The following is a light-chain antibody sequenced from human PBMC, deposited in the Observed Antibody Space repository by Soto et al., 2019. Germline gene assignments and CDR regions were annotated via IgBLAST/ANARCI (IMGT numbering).Light chain of an antibody. V-gene: IGLV2-18*01. CDR1: SSDVGSYNR. Sequence: QSALTQPPSVSGSPGQSVTISCTGTSSDVGSYNRVSWYQQPPGTAPKLMIYEVSNRPSGVPDRFSVSKSGNTASLTISGLQAEDEADYYCSLYTSSSTVTFGGGTKLTVL. J-gene: IGLJ3*02. CDR3: SLYTSSSTVT. CDR2: EVS.